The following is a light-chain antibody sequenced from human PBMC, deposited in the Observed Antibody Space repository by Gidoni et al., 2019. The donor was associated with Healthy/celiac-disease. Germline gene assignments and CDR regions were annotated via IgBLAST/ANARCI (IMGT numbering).Light chain of an antibody. Sequence: IRMTQSPSSFSASTGDRVTITCRASQGISSYLAWYQQKPGKAPKLLIYAASTLQSGVPSRFSGSGSGTDFTLTISCLQSEDFATYYCQQYYSYPRTFGGGTKVEIK. V-gene: IGKV1-8*01. J-gene: IGKJ4*01. CDR2: AAS. CDR3: QQYYSYPRT. CDR1: QGISSY.